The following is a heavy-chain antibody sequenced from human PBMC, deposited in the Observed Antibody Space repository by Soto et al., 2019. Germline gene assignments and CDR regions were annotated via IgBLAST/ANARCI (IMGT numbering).Heavy chain of an antibody. CDR1: GASIRSGGYY. CDR3: ARIEMASIK. V-gene: IGHV4-31*03. Sequence: LSLTFSVSGASIRSGGYYWSWLRQSPGKGLEWIGHIYYTGSTFYSPSLKSRLTISLDTSKNQFSLDLRSVTAADTAMYYCARIEMASIKWGRGTLVTVSS. J-gene: IGHJ4*02. CDR2: IYYTGST.